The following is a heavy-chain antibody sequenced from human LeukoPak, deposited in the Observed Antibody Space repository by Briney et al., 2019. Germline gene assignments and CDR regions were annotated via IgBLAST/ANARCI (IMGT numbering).Heavy chain of an antibody. V-gene: IGHV3-11*04. Sequence: PGGSLRLSCAASGFTFSDYYMSWIRQAPGKGLEWVSYISSSGSTIHYADSVKGRFTISRDNAKNSLYLQMNSLRAEDTAVYYCARDDQELPLNTPQGAFDYWGQGTLVTVSS. J-gene: IGHJ4*02. D-gene: IGHD1-7*01. CDR2: ISSSGSTI. CDR1: GFTFSDYY. CDR3: ARDDQELPLNTPQGAFDY.